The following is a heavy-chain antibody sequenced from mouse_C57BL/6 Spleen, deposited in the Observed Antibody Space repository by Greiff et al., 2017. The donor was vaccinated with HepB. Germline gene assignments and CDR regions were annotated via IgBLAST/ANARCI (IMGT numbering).Heavy chain of an antibody. CDR2: IYPRSGNT. D-gene: IGHD5-1*01. V-gene: IGHV1-81*01. Sequence: VKLQESGAELARPGASVKLSCKASGYTFTSYGISWVKQRTGQGLEWIGEIYPRSGNTYYNEKFKGKATLTADKSSSTAYMELRSLTSEDSAVYFCAREDLPAWFAYWGQGTLVTVSA. J-gene: IGHJ3*01. CDR3: AREDLPAWFAY. CDR1: GYTFTSYG.